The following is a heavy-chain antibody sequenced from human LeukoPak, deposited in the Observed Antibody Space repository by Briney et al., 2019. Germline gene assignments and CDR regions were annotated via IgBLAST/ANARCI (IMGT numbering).Heavy chain of an antibody. D-gene: IGHD1-26*01. J-gene: IGHJ4*02. CDR1: GGSFSSGGYY. V-gene: IGHV4-31*03. Sequence: PSQTLSLTCTVSGGSFSSGGYYWSWIRQQTGMVLEWIGYIYYSGSTYYNPSLKRRVTISADTSKNQSSLKLSSVTAADTGLYSCARHYLGGNYPDYFNHWGEGTLVTVSS. CDR2: IYYSGST. CDR3: ARHYLGGNYPDYFNH.